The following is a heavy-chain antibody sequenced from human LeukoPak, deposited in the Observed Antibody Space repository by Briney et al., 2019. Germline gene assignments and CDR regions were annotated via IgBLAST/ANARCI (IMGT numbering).Heavy chain of an antibody. CDR2: MNPNSGNT. D-gene: IGHD2-2*01. CDR1: GYTFTSYD. CDR3: ARCSNPAPRYCSSTSCYERRYYYYYYYMDV. Sequence: ASVKVSCKASGYTFTSYDINWVRQATGQGLEWMGWMNPNSGNTGYAQKFQGRVTMTRNTSISTAYMELSSLRSEDTAVYYCARCSNPAPRYCSSTSCYERRYYYYYYYMDVWGKGTTVTVSS. V-gene: IGHV1-8*01. J-gene: IGHJ6*03.